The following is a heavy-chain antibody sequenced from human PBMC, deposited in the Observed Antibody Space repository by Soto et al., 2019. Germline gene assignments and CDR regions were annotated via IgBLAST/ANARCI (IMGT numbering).Heavy chain of an antibody. V-gene: IGHV4-34*01. CDR2: INHSGST. CDR3: AKRVPGIAASGTGGYYYYYGMDV. J-gene: IGHJ6*02. CDR1: GGSFSGYY. Sequence: PSETLSLTCAVYGGSFSGYYWSWIRQPPGKGLEWIGEINHSGSTNYNPSLKSRVTISVDTSKNQFSLKLSSVTAADTAVYYCAKRVPGIAASGTGGYYYYYGMDVWGQGTTVTVS. D-gene: IGHD6-13*01.